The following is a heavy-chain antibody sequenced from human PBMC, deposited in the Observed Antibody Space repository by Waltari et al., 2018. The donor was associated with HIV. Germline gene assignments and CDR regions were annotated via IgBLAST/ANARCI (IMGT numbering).Heavy chain of an antibody. V-gene: IGHV3-21*01. D-gene: IGHD6-19*01. CDR2: IGSLQNFI. CDR3: ARGPSSGWSWFDP. CDR1: GFRFRDYN. J-gene: IGHJ5*02. Sequence: EVRLLVSGGGLVRPGGSLTLPCAASGFRFRDYNMHRVRQGPGKGLEWVASIGSLQNFIHYADSVKGRFTVSRDNAKNSLYLQMNSLTAEDTAVYYCARGPSSGWSWFDPWGQGTLVTVSS.